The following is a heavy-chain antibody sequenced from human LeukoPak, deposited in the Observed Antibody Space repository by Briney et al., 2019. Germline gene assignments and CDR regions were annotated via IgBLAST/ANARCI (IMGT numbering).Heavy chain of an antibody. V-gene: IGHV4-34*01. J-gene: IGHJ3*02. CDR3: ASRYYYDSRRGGQGAFDI. D-gene: IGHD3-22*01. Sequence: SETLSLTCAVYGGSFSGYYWSWIRQPPGKGLEWIGEINHSGSTNYNPSLKSRVTISVDTSKNQFSLKLSSVTAADTAVYYCASRYYYDSRRGGQGAFDIWGQGTMVTVSS. CDR1: GGSFSGYY. CDR2: INHSGST.